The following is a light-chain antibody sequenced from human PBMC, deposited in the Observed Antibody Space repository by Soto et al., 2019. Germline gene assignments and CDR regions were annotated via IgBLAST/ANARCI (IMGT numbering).Light chain of an antibody. Sequence: QPVSDKLAWYQQKPGQAPRLLIYGASARALGIPARFSGSGSGTEFSFTVTSLQSEDFAVYYCQQYDQWPITFGQGTRLEIK. J-gene: IGKJ5*01. CDR1: QPVSDK. V-gene: IGKV3-15*01. CDR2: GAS. CDR3: QQYDQWPIT.